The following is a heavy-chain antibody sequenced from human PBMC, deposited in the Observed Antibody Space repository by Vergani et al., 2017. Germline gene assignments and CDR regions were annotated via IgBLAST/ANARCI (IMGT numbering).Heavy chain of an antibody. D-gene: IGHD5-18*01. CDR1: GFAFTNSA. Sequence: EVQLVDSGGGVVKPGGSLTISCATSGFAFTNSAMSWIRKAPGRGLQGVSSITRGSKSIYYADSVKGRSTITREDVKKSLLLRMNTLKVDDTAIYYCARTRSPIAMIRQFEQWGQGTLVTVSS. CDR3: ARTRSPIAMIRQFEQ. CDR2: ITRGSKSI. J-gene: IGHJ4*02. V-gene: IGHV3-21*01.